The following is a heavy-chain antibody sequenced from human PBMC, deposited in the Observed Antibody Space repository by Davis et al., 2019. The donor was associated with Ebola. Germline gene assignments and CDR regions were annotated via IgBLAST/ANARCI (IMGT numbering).Heavy chain of an antibody. V-gene: IGHV3-23*01. CDR2: TNYYGE. J-gene: IGHJ4*02. CDR1: GFTFSSFA. CDR3: AKDADEDDYGLFDN. D-gene: IGHD4-17*01. Sequence: PGGSLRLSCTASGFTFSSFAMTWVRQAPGRGLEWVPTTNYYGEDYADSVQGRFTISRDDSKRALFLQMNNLRVEDTAVYYCAKDADEDDYGLFDNWGQGALVSVSS.